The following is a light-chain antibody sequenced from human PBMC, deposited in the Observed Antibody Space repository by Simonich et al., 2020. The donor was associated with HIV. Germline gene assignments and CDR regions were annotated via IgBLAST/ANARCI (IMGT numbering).Light chain of an antibody. V-gene: IGKV3-20*01. CDR2: TSS. CDR1: QSVNSNF. J-gene: IGKJ4*01. CDR3: QQYYSTPLT. Sequence: EIVLTQSPGTLSLSPGERATLSCRASQSVNSNFLAWYQQKPGQAPRLLIYTSSSRTTGIPDRFSGSGSGTDFTLTISSLQAEDVAVYYCQQYYSTPLTFGGGTKVEIK.